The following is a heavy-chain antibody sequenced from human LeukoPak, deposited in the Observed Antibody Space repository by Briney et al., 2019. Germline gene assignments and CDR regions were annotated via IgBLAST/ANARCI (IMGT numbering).Heavy chain of an antibody. Sequence: GESLRLSCAASGFTFSSYAMSWVRQPPGKGLEWVSAISGSGGSTYYADSVKGRFTISRDNSKNTLYLQMNSLRAEDTAVYYCAKDYYDSSGYHFDYWGQGTLVTVSS. V-gene: IGHV3-23*01. CDR3: AKDYYDSSGYHFDY. J-gene: IGHJ4*02. D-gene: IGHD3-22*01. CDR2: ISGSGGST. CDR1: GFTFSSYA.